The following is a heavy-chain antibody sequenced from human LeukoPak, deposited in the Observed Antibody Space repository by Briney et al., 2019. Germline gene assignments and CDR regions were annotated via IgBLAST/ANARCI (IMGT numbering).Heavy chain of an antibody. CDR2: INPNGGGT. CDR1: GYTFTGYY. Sequence: ASVNVSCKASGYTFTGYYMHWVRQAPGQGLEWMGWINPNGGGTNYAQKFQGRVTMTRDTSISTAYMELSRLRSDDTAVYYCAREAVAGTTNFDYWGQGTLVTVSS. V-gene: IGHV1-2*02. CDR3: AREAVAGTTNFDY. D-gene: IGHD6-19*01. J-gene: IGHJ4*02.